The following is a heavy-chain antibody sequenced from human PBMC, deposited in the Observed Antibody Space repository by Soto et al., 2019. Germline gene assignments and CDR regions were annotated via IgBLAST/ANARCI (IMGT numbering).Heavy chain of an antibody. CDR1: GGSISSGGYS. Sequence: NPSETLSLTCAVSGGSISSGGYSWSWIRQPPGKGLEWIGYIYHSGSTYYNPSLKSRVTISVDRSKNQFSLKLSSVTAADTAVYYCARDAMGTLFYYWGQGTLVTVSS. D-gene: IGHD7-27*01. J-gene: IGHJ4*02. CDR2: IYHSGST. V-gene: IGHV4-30-2*01. CDR3: ARDAMGTLFYY.